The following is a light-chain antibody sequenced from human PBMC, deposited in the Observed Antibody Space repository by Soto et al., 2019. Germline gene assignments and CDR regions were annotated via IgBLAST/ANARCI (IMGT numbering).Light chain of an antibody. V-gene: IGKV3-20*01. Sequence: EIVLTQSPGTLSLSPGERATLSCRASQSVISYLAWYQRKPGQAPRLLIYGASSRATGIPDRFSGSGSGTDFTLTISRLEPEDFAVYYCQQYGGSPQSFGQGTKVEIK. CDR2: GAS. J-gene: IGKJ1*01. CDR1: QSVISY. CDR3: QQYGGSPQS.